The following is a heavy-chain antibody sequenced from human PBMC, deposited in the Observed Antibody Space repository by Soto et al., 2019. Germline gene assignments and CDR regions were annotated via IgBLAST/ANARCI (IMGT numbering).Heavy chain of an antibody. CDR1: GFSFRDYT. CDR2: ILSNFNT. V-gene: IGHV3-23*05. Sequence: EVQLLDSGGGLVQPGGSMTLSCAASGFSFRDYTMSWVRQAPGKVLDCISVILSNFNTYYTDSVRGRFTISRDTSKNTLYLEMNSLRAEDTAIYYCARRVNGYVDYWGQGALVTVSS. J-gene: IGHJ4*02. CDR3: ARRVNGYVDY. D-gene: IGHD2-8*01.